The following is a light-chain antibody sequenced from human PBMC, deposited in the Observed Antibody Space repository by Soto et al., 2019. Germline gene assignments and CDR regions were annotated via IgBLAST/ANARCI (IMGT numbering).Light chain of an antibody. V-gene: IGKV1-5*03. J-gene: IGKJ1*01. CDR2: KAS. Sequence: DVQMTHSPSTLSASVGDIVSITCRASQGINIWLAWYQQKPGRAPKLLIHKASTLESGVPSRFTGSGSGTEFTLTISSLQPDDFATYYCQQHNVYWTFGQGTKVDIK. CDR3: QQHNVYWT. CDR1: QGINIW.